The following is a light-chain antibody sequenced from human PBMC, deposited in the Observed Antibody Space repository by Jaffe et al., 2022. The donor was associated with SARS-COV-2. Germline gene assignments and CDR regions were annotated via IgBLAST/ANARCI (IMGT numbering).Light chain of an antibody. J-gene: IGLJ3*02. CDR2: RND. CDR1: SSNIGSNY. Sequence: QSVLTQPPSASGTPGQRVTISCSGSSSNIGSNYAYWYQQLPGAAPKLLIYRNDQRPSGVPDRFSGSKSGTSASLAISGLRSEDEADYYCAAWDDSLSGPVFGGGTMLTVL. CDR3: AAWDDSLSGPV. V-gene: IGLV1-47*01.